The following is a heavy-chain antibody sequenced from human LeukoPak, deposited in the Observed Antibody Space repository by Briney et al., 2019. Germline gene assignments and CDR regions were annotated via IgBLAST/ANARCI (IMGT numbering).Heavy chain of an antibody. Sequence: GGSLRLSCAASGFTFSNSAISWVRQAPGKGLEWVSTLSGSGITTYYADSVKGRFTISRDNSKNTLYLQMNSLRAEDTAVYYCAKGIYSSGWSYFDYWGNGTLVTVSS. CDR2: LSGSGITT. CDR1: GFTFSNSA. CDR3: AKGIYSSGWSYFDY. J-gene: IGHJ4*01. D-gene: IGHD6-19*01. V-gene: IGHV3-23*01.